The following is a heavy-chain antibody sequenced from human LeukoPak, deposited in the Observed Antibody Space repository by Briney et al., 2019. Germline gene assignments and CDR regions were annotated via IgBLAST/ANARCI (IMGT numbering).Heavy chain of an antibody. J-gene: IGHJ6*03. V-gene: IGHV4-59*01. Sequence: PSETLSLTCTLSGGSISSDLWSWIRQPPGKTLEWIGLVYNSGSSDYNPSLKSRVTISIDTSKNQFSLQLSSATAADTAIYYCARRTDLFGNYMDVWGKGTTVTVSS. D-gene: IGHD3-3*01. CDR2: VYNSGSS. CDR3: ARRTDLFGNYMDV. CDR1: GGSISSDL.